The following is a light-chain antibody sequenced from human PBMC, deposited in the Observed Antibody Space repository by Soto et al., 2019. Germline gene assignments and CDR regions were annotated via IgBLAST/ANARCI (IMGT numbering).Light chain of an antibody. Sequence: EIVLTQSPGTLSLSPGERATLSCRASQRVSSSYLAWYQQKPGQAPRLLIYGASTRATGIPDRFSGSGSGTDFTLTISRLEPEVLAVYFCQRYGSSPPFTFGQGTKVEI. CDR2: GAS. J-gene: IGKJ2*01. CDR1: QRVSSSY. V-gene: IGKV3-20*01. CDR3: QRYGSSPPFT.